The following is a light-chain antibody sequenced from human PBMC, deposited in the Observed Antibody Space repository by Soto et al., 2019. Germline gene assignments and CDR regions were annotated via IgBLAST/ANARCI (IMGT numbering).Light chain of an antibody. CDR2: GAS. CDR3: QHYSNWQTWT. J-gene: IGKJ1*01. V-gene: IGKV3-15*01. Sequence: ELVMTQSPATLSAFPRERATLSCRSSQTVSSNLAWYQQTPGQAPRLLIYGASTRAIDIPARFSGSGSETEFTLTISSLQSEDLAVYYCQHYSNWQTWTFGQGTKVDIK. CDR1: QTVSSN.